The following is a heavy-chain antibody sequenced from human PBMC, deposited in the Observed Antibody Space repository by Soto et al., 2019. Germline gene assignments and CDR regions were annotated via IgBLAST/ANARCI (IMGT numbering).Heavy chain of an antibody. CDR2: IGGSGGNT. V-gene: IGHV3-23*01. Sequence: EVQLLESGGGLVQPGGSLRLSCAASGFTFSSYAMSWVRQAPGKGLEWVSAIGGSGGNTYYADSVKGRFTISRDSYKNTLYLQLNSLGAEHTSVYYCAKEGVTMVRGVPRGFYGMDVWGQGTTVTVSS. D-gene: IGHD3-10*01. CDR1: GFTFSSYA. J-gene: IGHJ6*02. CDR3: AKEGVTMVRGVPRGFYGMDV.